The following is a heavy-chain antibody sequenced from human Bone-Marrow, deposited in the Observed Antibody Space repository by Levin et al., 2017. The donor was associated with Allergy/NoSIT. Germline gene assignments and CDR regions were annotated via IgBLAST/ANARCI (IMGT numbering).Heavy chain of an antibody. CDR1: GFTFSHYA. V-gene: IGHV3-9*01. J-gene: IGHJ3*02. CDR2: ISWNSANI. CDR3: ARTLSTRLNAFDI. Sequence: GGSLRLSCTASGFTFSHYAMHWVRQAPGKGLEWVSGISWNSANIAYADSVKGRFTISRDNANNSLYLQMNSLKPEDTALYYCARTLSTRLNAFDIWGLGTMVTVSS. D-gene: IGHD1-1*01.